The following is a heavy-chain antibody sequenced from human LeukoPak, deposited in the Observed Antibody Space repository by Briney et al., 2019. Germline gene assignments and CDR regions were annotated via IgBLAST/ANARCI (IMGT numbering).Heavy chain of an antibody. CDR3: ARGDEYGSGTVHFDY. Sequence: SGTLSLTCAVSGGSISSSNWWRWGRQPPGKGLEWIGEVHHSGGTNYNPSLKSRVTISADRSNNRFSLSLNSVTAADTAVFYCARGDEYGSGTVHFDYWGQGILVTVSS. CDR1: GGSISSSNW. CDR2: VHHSGGT. D-gene: IGHD3-10*01. V-gene: IGHV4-4*02. J-gene: IGHJ4*02.